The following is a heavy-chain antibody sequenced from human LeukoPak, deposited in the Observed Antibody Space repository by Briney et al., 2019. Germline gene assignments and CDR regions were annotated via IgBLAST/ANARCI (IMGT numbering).Heavy chain of an antibody. CDR2: ISTSNT. CDR3: AKGSSGWSLDY. D-gene: IGHD6-19*01. V-gene: IGHV1-18*01. CDR1: GYTFTSHG. J-gene: IGHJ4*02. Sequence: ASVKVSCKPSGYTFTSHGISWVRQAPGQGLEWMGWISTSNTDYAQKFQGRVTVTRDTSTSTAYMELRSLRSDDTAVYYCAKGSSGWSLDYWGQGTLVTVSS.